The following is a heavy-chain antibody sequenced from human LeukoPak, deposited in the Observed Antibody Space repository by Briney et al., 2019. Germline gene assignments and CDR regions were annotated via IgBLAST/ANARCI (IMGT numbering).Heavy chain of an antibody. V-gene: IGHV3-21*01. CDR3: ARETTVTNYYYYGMDV. D-gene: IGHD4-17*01. CDR1: GFTFSSYS. CDR2: ISSSSSYI. Sequence: GGSLRLSCAASGFTFSSYSMNWVRQAPGKGLEWVSSISSSSSYIYYADSVKGRFTISRDNAKNSLYLQMNSLRAEDTAVYYCARETTVTNYYYYGMDVWGQGTTVTVS. J-gene: IGHJ6*02.